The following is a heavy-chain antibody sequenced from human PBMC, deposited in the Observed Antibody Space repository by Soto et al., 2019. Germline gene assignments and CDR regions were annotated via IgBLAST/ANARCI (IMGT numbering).Heavy chain of an antibody. V-gene: IGHV1-8*01. CDR2: TNPNSGNT. D-gene: IGHD2-15*01. J-gene: IGHJ5*02. CDR3: AREVAYWFDP. CDR1: GYNFTSYD. Sequence: QVQLVQSGAEVKRPGASVKVSWKASGYNFTSYDSNWVRQATGQGLEWMGWTNPNSGNTGYAQKCQGRVTMSRKTSISTAYMELSSLRSEDTAVYYCAREVAYWFDPWGQGTLVTVSS.